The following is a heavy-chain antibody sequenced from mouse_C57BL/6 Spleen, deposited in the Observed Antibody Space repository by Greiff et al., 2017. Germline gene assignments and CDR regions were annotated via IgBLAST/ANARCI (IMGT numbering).Heavy chain of an antibody. CDR2: IRSKSSNYAT. V-gene: IGHV10-3*01. CDR3: VRDYYGSSWGWYFDV. Sequence: DVQLVESGGGLVQPKGSLKLSCAASGFTFNTYAMHWVRQAPGKGLEWVARIRSKSSNYATYYADSVKDRFTISRDDSQSMLYLQMNNLKTEDTARYYCVRDYYGSSWGWYFDVWGTGTTVTVSS. D-gene: IGHD1-1*01. J-gene: IGHJ1*03. CDR1: GFTFNTYA.